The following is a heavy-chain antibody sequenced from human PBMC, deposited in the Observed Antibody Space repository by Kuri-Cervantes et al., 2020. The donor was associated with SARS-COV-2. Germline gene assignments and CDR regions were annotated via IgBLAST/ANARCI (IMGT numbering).Heavy chain of an antibody. J-gene: IGHJ4*02. CDR2: INHSGST. V-gene: IGHV4-34*01. CDR1: GGSFSGYY. Sequence: SQTLSLTCAVYGGSFSGYYWSWIRQPPGKGLEWIGEINHSGSTNYNPSLKSRVTISADTSKNQFSLKLSSVTAADTAVYYCARLIGYSGYDYSFGYFDYWGQGTLVTVSS. D-gene: IGHD5-12*01. CDR3: ARLIGYSGYDYSFGYFDY.